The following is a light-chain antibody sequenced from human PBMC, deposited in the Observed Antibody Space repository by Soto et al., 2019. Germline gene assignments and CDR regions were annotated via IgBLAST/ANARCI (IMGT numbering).Light chain of an antibody. CDR3: QHRSSCPRT. J-gene: IGKJ1*01. CDR1: QSVSSY. CDR2: DAS. Sequence: EIVLTQSPATRSLSPGERATLSCRASQSVSSYLAWYQQKPGQVPRLLIYDASNRATGIPARFSGSVSGTDFTRTISSLEPEDFGGYYSQHRSSCPRTFGQGTKVQI. V-gene: IGKV3-11*01.